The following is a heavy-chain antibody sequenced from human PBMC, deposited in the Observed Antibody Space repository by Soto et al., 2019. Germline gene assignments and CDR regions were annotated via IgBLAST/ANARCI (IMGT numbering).Heavy chain of an antibody. Sequence: PSETLSLTCTVSCGSISSGGYYWSWIRQHPGKGLEWIGYIYYSGSTYYNPSLKSRVTISVDTSKNQFSLKLSSVTAADTAVYYCASGPVVVAATTYYYGMDVWGQGTTVTVSS. D-gene: IGHD2-15*01. J-gene: IGHJ6*02. V-gene: IGHV4-31*03. CDR3: ASGPVVVAATTYYYGMDV. CDR1: CGSISSGGYY. CDR2: IYYSGST.